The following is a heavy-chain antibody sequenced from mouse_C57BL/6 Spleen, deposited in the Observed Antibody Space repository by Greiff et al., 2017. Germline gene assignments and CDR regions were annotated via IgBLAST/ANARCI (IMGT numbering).Heavy chain of an antibody. D-gene: IGHD1-3*01. Sequence: EVQLVESEGGLVQPGSSMKLSCTASGFTFSDYYMAWVRQVPEKGLEWVANINYDGSSTYYLDSLKSRFIISRDNAKNILYLQMSSLKSEDTATYYCARAITEYFDVWGTGTTVTVSS. V-gene: IGHV5-16*01. CDR2: INYDGSST. CDR3: ARAITEYFDV. J-gene: IGHJ1*03. CDR1: GFTFSDYY.